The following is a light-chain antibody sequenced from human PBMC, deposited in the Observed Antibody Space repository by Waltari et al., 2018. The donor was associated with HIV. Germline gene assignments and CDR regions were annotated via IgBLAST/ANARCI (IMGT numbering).Light chain of an antibody. J-gene: IGLJ1*01. CDR3: CAYAAGHVSYV. Sequence: HSALTQPPPVSGSPGQSVSISCPATTSDVGFYDSASCYQHYPVKAPKLIIFDVNQRPSGVPERFSGSKSGNTASLTISGLQTEDEADYFCCAYAAGHVSYVFGNGT. CDR2: DVN. V-gene: IGLV2-11*01. CDR1: TSDVGFYDS.